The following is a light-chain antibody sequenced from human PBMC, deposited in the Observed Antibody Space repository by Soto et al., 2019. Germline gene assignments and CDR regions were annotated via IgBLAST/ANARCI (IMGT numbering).Light chain of an antibody. CDR1: QSVGSN. J-gene: IGKJ1*01. CDR2: GAS. CDR3: QQYNSYSWT. V-gene: IGKV3-15*01. Sequence: EIVMTQSPATLSVSPGERVTLSCRARQSVGSNLAWYQQKPGQAPRLLIYGASTRATGIPARFSGSGSETEFTLTISSLQPDDFATYYCQQYNSYSWTFGQGTKVDIK.